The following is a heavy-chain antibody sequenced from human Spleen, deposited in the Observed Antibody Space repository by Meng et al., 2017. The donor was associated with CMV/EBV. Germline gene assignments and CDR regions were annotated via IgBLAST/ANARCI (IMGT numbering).Heavy chain of an antibody. V-gene: IGHV5-51*01. D-gene: IGHD1-26*01. CDR3: ARQIGGGTWGFDY. CDR1: GYTFTNYW. CDR2: IYPADSDT. Sequence: KVSCKGSGYTFTNYWIGWVRQMPGEGLEWMGIIYPADSDTRYSPSFQGQVTISADKSINTAYLRWSSLKASDTAIYYCARQIGGGTWGFDYWGQGALVTVSS. J-gene: IGHJ4*02.